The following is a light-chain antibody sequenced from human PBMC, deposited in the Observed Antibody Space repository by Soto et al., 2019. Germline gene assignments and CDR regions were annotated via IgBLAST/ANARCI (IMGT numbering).Light chain of an antibody. CDR3: TSFTTSKTYI. V-gene: IGLV2-18*02. CDR1: RRDIGSYDR. CDR2: EVT. J-gene: IGLJ1*01. Sequence: LKHPPYVYGVPGQGRTIFCTRNRRDIGSYDRVSWYQQPPGTAPRLMIYEVTNRPSGVPDRFSGSKSGNTASLTISGLQPEDETDYYCTSFTTSKTYIFGTGTKVTVL.